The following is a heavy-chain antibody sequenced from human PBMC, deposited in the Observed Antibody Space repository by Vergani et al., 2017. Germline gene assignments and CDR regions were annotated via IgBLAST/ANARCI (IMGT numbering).Heavy chain of an antibody. CDR2: IHCGSYET. CDR3: VRLDIGGYYYIPN. D-gene: IGHD3-22*01. Sequence: EVQLVQSGADGAEVKKPGESLKISCQASGYSFTDYWIGWVRQMPGKGLEWMGIIHCGSYETRYSPSFQGQATMSADKSITTAFLEWTSLRASDTATYYCVRLDIGGYYYIPNWGQGTLVFVSS. J-gene: IGHJ4*02. V-gene: IGHV5-51*03. CDR1: GYSFTDYW.